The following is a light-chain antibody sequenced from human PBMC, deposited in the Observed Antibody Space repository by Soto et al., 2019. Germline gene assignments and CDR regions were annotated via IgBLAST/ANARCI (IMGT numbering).Light chain of an antibody. V-gene: IGLV2-14*01. Sequence: QSVLTQPASVSRSPGQSITISCTGTSSDVGGYNYVSWYQRHPGKAPKFMIYDVSNRPSGVSNRFSGSKSGNTASLTISGLQAEDEADYYCSSYTTSNTRQIVFGTGTKVTVL. J-gene: IGLJ1*01. CDR1: SSDVGGYNY. CDR2: DVS. CDR3: SSYTTSNTRQIV.